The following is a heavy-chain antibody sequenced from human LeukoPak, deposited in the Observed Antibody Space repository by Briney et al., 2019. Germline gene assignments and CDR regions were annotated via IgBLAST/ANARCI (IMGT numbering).Heavy chain of an antibody. CDR1: GGSISSYY. CDR2: IYYSGST. CDR3: AREGYSYGPLGY. V-gene: IGHV4-59*01. Sequence: SETLSLTCTVSGGSISSYYWSWIRQPPGKGLEWIGYIYYSGSTNCNPSLKSRVTISVDTSKNQFSLKLSSVTAADTAVYYCAREGYSYGPLGYWGQGTLVTVSS. D-gene: IGHD5-18*01. J-gene: IGHJ4*02.